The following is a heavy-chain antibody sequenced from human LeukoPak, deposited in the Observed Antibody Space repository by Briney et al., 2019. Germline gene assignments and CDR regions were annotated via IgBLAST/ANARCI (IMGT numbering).Heavy chain of an antibody. J-gene: IGHJ3*02. CDR3: ARRVVVTDVSVHDPFDI. CDR2: IHTSGSS. V-gene: IGHV4-61*02. D-gene: IGHD2-21*02. CDR1: GGSISSGSYY. Sequence: RPSETLSLTCTVAGGSISSGSYYWSWIRQPAGKGLEWIGRIHTSGSSNYSPSLKSRVTILVDTSKNQFSLKLSSVTVADTAVYYCARRVVVTDVSVHDPFDIWGQGTMVTVSS.